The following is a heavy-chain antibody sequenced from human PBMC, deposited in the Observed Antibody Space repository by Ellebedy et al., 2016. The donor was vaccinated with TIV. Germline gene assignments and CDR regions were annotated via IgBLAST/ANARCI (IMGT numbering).Heavy chain of an antibody. CDR2: IWYDGFNK. D-gene: IGHD3-9*01. V-gene: IGHV3-33*01. CDR3: AREQSPYYEILTGSFDY. Sequence: PGGSLRLSCAASGFSFSTYGMHRVRQAPGQGLEWVAVIWYDGFNKDYADSVKGRFTISRDNSKSTLYLEMKSLRVEDTAVYYCAREQSPYYEILTGSFDYWGQGALVTVSS. J-gene: IGHJ4*02. CDR1: GFSFSTYG.